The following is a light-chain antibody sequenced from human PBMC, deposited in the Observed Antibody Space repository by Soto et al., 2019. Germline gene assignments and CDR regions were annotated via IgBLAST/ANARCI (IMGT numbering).Light chain of an antibody. Sequence: ETVLTQSPGTLSLSPGERATLSCRASQTIRSNYLAWYRQTPGQAPRLLIYGASNRATGIADRFSGSGSGTDFTLIINRLEPEDFALYYCQKYGSSPWTFGQGTKVEIK. CDR2: GAS. CDR1: QTIRSNY. J-gene: IGKJ1*01. V-gene: IGKV3-20*01. CDR3: QKYGSSPWT.